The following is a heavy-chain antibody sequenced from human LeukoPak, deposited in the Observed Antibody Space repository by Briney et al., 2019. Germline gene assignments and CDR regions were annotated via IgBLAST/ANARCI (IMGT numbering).Heavy chain of an antibody. CDR2: INPNRGGT. Sequence: ASVKASCKASGYPFTDYYMHWVRQAPGQGLEWMGWINPNRGGTDYAQKFQGRVTMTRDTSISTAYMELSRLRYDDTAVYYCASEYRFRNWGQGTLSPSPQ. CDR1: GYPFTDYY. D-gene: IGHD5-18*01. CDR3: ASEYRFRN. V-gene: IGHV1-2*02. J-gene: IGHJ4*02.